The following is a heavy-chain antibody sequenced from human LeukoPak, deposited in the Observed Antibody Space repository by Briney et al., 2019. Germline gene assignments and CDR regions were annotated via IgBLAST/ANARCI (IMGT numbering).Heavy chain of an antibody. Sequence: GSLRLSCAASGFTFSTYGMYWVRQAPGKGLEWVAFIRYDGSNTYYADSVKGRFTISRDNSENTLYLQMNSLTAEDTAVYYCAKDLRYPSHFDYWGQGTLVTVSS. D-gene: IGHD3-9*01. CDR3: AKDLRYPSHFDY. J-gene: IGHJ4*02. V-gene: IGHV3-30*02. CDR2: IRYDGSNT. CDR1: GFTFSTYG.